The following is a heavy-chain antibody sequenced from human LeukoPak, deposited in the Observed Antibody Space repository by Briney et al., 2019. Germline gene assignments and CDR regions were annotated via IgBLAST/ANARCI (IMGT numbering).Heavy chain of an antibody. CDR3: ARLIGYCSSTSCYVGYFDY. CDR2: ISSNGGST. J-gene: IGHJ4*02. Sequence: GGSLRLSCAASGFTFSSYAMHWVRQAPGKGLEYVSAISSNGGSTYYANSVKGRFTISRDNSKNTLYLQMGSLRAEDMAVYYCARLIGYCSSTSCYVGYFDYWGQGTLVTVSS. CDR1: GFTFSSYA. D-gene: IGHD2-2*01. V-gene: IGHV3-64*01.